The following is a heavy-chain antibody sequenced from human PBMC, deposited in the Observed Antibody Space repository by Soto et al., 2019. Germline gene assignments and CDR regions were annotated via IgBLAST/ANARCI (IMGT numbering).Heavy chain of an antibody. V-gene: IGHV4-59*08. J-gene: IGHJ4*02. Sequence: TLSLTCTVSGGSISSYYWSWIRQPPGKGLEWIGYIYYSGSTNYNPSLKSRVTISVDTSKNQFSLKLNSVTAADSAVYFCARLEGLATISYYFDFWGPGALVTVSS. CDR2: IYYSGST. D-gene: IGHD3-9*01. CDR3: ARLEGLATISYYFDF. CDR1: GGSISSYY.